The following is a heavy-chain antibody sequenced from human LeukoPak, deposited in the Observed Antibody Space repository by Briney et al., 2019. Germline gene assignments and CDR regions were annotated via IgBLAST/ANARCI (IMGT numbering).Heavy chain of an antibody. V-gene: IGHV3-23*01. Sequence: GGSLRLSCVASGFTFSSYDMSWVRQGLGKGLEWVSAISGSGGSTYYADSVKGLFTISRDNSKNTLYLQMNSLRAEDTAVYNCASQPSAAYGTAFDYWGQGTMVTVSS. D-gene: IGHD2-21*01. CDR1: GFTFSSYD. CDR2: ISGSGGST. J-gene: IGHJ4*02. CDR3: ASQPSAAYGTAFDY.